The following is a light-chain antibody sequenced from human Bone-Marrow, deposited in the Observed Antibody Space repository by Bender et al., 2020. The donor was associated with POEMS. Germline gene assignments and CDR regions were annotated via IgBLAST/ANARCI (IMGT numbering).Light chain of an antibody. CDR1: DPNFGGNN. CDR3: SSWDDSLSGWV. CDR2: SNY. V-gene: IGLV1-44*01. J-gene: IGLJ3*02. Sequence: QSALTQPPSASGTPGQSVIISCSGTDPNFGGNNVNWYQHLPGTAPRLVVYSNYQRPSGVPARFSGSKSGTSASLAISDIQSEDEGDYYCSSWDDSLSGWVFGGGTKLTVL.